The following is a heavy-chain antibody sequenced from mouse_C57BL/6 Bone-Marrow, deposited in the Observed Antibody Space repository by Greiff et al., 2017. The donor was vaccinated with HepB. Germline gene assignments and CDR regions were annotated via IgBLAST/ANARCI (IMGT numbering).Heavy chain of an antibody. Sequence: VQLQQPGAELVMPGASVKLSCKASGYTFTSYWMHWVKQRPGQGLEWIGEIDPSDSYTNYNQKFKGKSTLTVDKSSSTAYMQLRSLTSEDSAVYYCARERLPAWFAYWGQGTLVTVSA. D-gene: IGHD2-4*01. CDR1: GYTFTSYW. CDR3: ARERLPAWFAY. V-gene: IGHV1-69*01. J-gene: IGHJ3*01. CDR2: IDPSDSYT.